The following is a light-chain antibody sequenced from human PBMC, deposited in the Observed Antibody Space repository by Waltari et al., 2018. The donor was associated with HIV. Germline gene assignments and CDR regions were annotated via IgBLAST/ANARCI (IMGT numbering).Light chain of an antibody. CDR3: QSYDSNLSGL. J-gene: IGLJ2*01. CDR2: GNS. Sequence: QSALTQPPSVSAAPGQRVPISCTGSSSNIGAGYAVPWYQQVPGRAPKVVIYGNSNRPSGVPDRFSGSKSGSSASLVITGLQSEDEADYYCQSYDSNLSGLFGGGTKVTVL. V-gene: IGLV1-40*01. CDR1: SSNIGAGYA.